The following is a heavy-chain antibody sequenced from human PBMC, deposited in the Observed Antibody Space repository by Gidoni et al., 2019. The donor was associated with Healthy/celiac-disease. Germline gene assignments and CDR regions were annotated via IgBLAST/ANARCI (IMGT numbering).Heavy chain of an antibody. CDR2: ISYDGSNK. J-gene: IGHJ4*02. D-gene: IGHD3-3*01. Sequence: QVQLVESGGGVVQPGRSLRLSCAASGFTFSSYAMHWVRQAPGKGLEWVAVISYDGSNKDYADSVKGRFTISRDNSKNTLYLQMNSLRAEDTAVYYCARDPAVTIFGVALNWGQGTLVTVSS. CDR3: ARDPAVTIFGVALN. V-gene: IGHV3-30*04. CDR1: GFTFSSYA.